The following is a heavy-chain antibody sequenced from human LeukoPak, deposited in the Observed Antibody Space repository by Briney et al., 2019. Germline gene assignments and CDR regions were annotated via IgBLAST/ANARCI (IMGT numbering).Heavy chain of an antibody. Sequence: SETLSLTCAVYGGSFSGYYWSWIRQPPGKGLEWIGEINHSGSTNYNPSLKSRVTISVDTSKNQFSLKLSSVTAADTAVYYCARVRAGLSIEVAGLFDCWGQGILVTVSS. J-gene: IGHJ4*02. D-gene: IGHD6-19*01. CDR3: ARVRAGLSIEVAGLFDC. CDR2: INHSGST. V-gene: IGHV4-34*01. CDR1: GGSFSGYY.